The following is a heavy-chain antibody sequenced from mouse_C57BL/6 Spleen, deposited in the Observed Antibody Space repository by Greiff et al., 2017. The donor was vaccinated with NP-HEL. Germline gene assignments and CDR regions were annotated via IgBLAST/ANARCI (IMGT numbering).Heavy chain of an antibody. CDR2: IRLKSDNYAP. CDR1: GFTFSNYW. Sequence: EVMLVESGGGLVQPGGSMKLSCVASGFTFSNYWMNWVRQSPEKGLEWVAQIRLKSDNYAPHYAESVKGRFTISRDDSKSSVYLQMNNLRAEDTGIYYCTAPTLVPNWYFDVWGTGTTVTVSS. D-gene: IGHD2-5*01. V-gene: IGHV6-3*01. CDR3: TAPTLVPNWYFDV. J-gene: IGHJ1*03.